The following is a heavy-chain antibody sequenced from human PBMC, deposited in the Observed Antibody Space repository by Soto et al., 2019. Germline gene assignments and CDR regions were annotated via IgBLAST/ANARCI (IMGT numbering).Heavy chain of an antibody. Sequence: EVQLVESGGGLVQPGGPLRLSCTASGITLSRDWMTWVRQAPGKGLEWVASIKPDGSGEYYQDSVKGRFTISRDNTKNSLYLQANSLRAEDTAMYFCAKLLNGVTALDYWGQGTLVTVSS. V-gene: IGHV3-7*01. J-gene: IGHJ4*02. CDR3: AKLLNGVTALDY. CDR2: IKPDGSGE. D-gene: IGHD2-21*02. CDR1: GITLSRDW.